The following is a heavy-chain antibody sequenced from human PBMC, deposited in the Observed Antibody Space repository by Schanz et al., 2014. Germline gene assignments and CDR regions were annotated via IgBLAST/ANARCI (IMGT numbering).Heavy chain of an antibody. V-gene: IGHV4-61*02. Sequence: QVQLQESGPGLVKPSGTLSLTCAVSGGSISSGSYYWNWIRQPAGKGLEWIGRVYTSGSTNYNPSLKSRAPIPLDPSKNQFSLKLSSVTAADTAVYYCAREPLSGYNWFDPWGQGSLVTVSS. CDR2: VYTSGST. CDR1: GGSISSGSYY. CDR3: AREPLSGYNWFDP. J-gene: IGHJ5*02. D-gene: IGHD6-25*01.